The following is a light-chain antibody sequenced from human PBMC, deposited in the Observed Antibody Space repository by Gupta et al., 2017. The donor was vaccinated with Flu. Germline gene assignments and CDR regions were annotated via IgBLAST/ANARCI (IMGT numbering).Light chain of an antibody. V-gene: IGKV3-20*01. Sequence: GSLSLSPGEGTTITCSASHRISNSLLAWYQQKPGQAPRLLIYGASRRATGIPDRFSGSGSGTDFTLTISRLEPEDFAVYYCQQSGSSPWTFGQGTQVEVK. CDR2: GAS. J-gene: IGKJ1*01. CDR1: HRISNSL. CDR3: QQSGSSPWT.